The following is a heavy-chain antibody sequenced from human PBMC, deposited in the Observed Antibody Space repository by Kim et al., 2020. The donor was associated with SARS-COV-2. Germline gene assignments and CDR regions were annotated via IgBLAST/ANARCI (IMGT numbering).Heavy chain of an antibody. CDR2: VYHSGST. D-gene: IGHD3-10*01. CDR3: ARAPGSGSYYVDY. V-gene: IGHV4-59*13. J-gene: IGHJ4*02. Sequence: SETLSLTCTVSGGSISTYYWSWIRQPPGKGLEWIGYVYHSGSTNYNPSLKSRVNISVDTSKNQFSLRLSSVTAADTAVYYCARAPGSGSYYVDYWGQGTLVTVSS. CDR1: GGSISTYY.